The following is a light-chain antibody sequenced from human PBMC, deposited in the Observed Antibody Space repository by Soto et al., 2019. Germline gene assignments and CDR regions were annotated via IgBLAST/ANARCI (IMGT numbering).Light chain of an antibody. CDR1: QSISSW. Sequence: DIELTQSPSTLSASVGDRGTMTCRASQSISSWLAWYQQKPGKATKVMIFDASSLQSGVPSRFSGSGSGTDFTLTISSLQPQDFANYYCQHADSFHLITFGQGTRLEIK. CDR2: DAS. V-gene: IGKV1-5*01. CDR3: QHADSFHLIT. J-gene: IGKJ5*01.